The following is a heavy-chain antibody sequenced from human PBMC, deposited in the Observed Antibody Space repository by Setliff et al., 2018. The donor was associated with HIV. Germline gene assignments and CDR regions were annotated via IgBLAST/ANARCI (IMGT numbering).Heavy chain of an antibody. Sequence: PGGSLRLSCAASGFTFSRYAMTWVRQAPGKGLEWLSVISGSSESTHYADSVKGRFTISRDNAKNSLYLQMNSLRVEDTAVYYCASPGRVAGILHYWGQGTLVTVSS. CDR2: ISGSSEST. J-gene: IGHJ4*02. V-gene: IGHV3-23*01. D-gene: IGHD6-19*01. CDR1: GFTFSRYA. CDR3: ASPGRVAGILHY.